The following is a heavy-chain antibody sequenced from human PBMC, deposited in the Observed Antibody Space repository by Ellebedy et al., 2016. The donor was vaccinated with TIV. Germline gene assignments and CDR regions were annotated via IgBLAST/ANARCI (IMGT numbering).Heavy chain of an antibody. V-gene: IGHV4-59*08. CDR3: ARIGTGLDGYGMDV. Sequence: SETLSLTCTVSGGSISSYYWSWIRQPPGKGLEWIGYIYYSGSTNYNPSLKRRVTISVDTSKNQFSLKLSSVTAADTAVYYCARIGTGLDGYGMDVWGQGTTVTVSS. CDR2: IYYSGST. J-gene: IGHJ6*02. D-gene: IGHD1-1*01. CDR1: GGSISSYY.